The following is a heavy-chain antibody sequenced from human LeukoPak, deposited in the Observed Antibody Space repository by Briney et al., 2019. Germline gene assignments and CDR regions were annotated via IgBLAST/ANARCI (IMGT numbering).Heavy chain of an antibody. V-gene: IGHV1-18*01. J-gene: IGHJ4*02. CDR1: GFSFSNFG. Sequence: ASVKVSCKASGFSFSNFGFSWVQQAPGQGLEWMGWISVYNGNTNYAQQLQGRVTMTTDTSTSTAYMELRGLKSDDTAIYYCAGELGEWGVFDYWGQGTLVTVSS. D-gene: IGHD3-10*01. CDR2: ISVYNGNT. CDR3: AGELGEWGVFDY.